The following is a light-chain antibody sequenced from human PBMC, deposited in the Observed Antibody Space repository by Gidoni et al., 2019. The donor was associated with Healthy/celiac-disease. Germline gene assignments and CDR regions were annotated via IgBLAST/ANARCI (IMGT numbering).Light chain of an antibody. CDR1: QSFSSN. CDR2: GAS. Sequence: EIVMTQSPATLSVSPGERAPLSCRASQSFSSNLAWYQQKPGQAPRLLIYGASTRATSIPARFSSSGSGTEFTITISSLQSEDFAVYYCQQYNNWPPWTFGQGTKVEIK. CDR3: QQYNNWPPWT. J-gene: IGKJ1*01. V-gene: IGKV3-15*01.